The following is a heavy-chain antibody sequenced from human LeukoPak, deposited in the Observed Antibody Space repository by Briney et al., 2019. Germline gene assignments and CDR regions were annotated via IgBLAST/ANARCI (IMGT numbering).Heavy chain of an antibody. CDR2: IYYSGST. CDR1: GGSISSYY. V-gene: IGHV4-59*01. CDR3: ARERADFWSGGPRGMDV. Sequence: SETLSLTCTVSGGSISSYYWSWIRQPPGKGPEWIGYIYYSGSTNYNPSLKSRVTISVDTSKNQFSLKLSSVTAADTAVCYCARERADFWSGGPRGMDVWGQGTTVTVSS. D-gene: IGHD3-3*01. J-gene: IGHJ6*02.